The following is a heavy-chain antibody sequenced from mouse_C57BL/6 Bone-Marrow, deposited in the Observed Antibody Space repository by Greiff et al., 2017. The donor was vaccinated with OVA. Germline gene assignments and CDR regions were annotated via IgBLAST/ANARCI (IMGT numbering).Heavy chain of an antibody. V-gene: IGHV1-66*01. CDR1: GYSFTSYY. D-gene: IGHD2-5*01. CDR2: IYPGSGNT. Sequence: VQLQQSGPELVKPGASVKISCKASGYSFTSYYIHWVKQRPGQGLEWIGWIYPGSGNTKYNEKFKGKATLTADTSSSTAYMQLSSLTSEDSAVYYCARSAYYSNSWFAYWGQGTLVTVSA. CDR3: ARSAYYSNSWFAY. J-gene: IGHJ3*01.